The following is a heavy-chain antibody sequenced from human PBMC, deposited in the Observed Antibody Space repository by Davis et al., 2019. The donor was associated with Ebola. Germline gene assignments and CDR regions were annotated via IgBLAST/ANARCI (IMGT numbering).Heavy chain of an antibody. Sequence: PAGSLRLSCAASGFNLRRYGIHWVRQAPGKGLEWVAVLYHDGIRKYYADSVEGRFTVSRDTSRNTVYLQMNSLRAEDTALYYCARDDDTTTHYDILNFWGQGTMVTVSS. J-gene: IGHJ3*01. CDR2: LYHDGIRK. CDR1: GFNLRRYG. D-gene: IGHD2/OR15-2a*01. CDR3: ARDDDTTTHYDILNF. V-gene: IGHV3-33*01.